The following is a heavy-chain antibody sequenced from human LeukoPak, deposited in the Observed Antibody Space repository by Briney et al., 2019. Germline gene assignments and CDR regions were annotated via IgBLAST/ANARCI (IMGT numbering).Heavy chain of an antibody. CDR2: MNPNRGNT. V-gene: IGHV1-8*01. D-gene: IGHD3-3*01. Sequence: ASVKVSCKASGYTFTSYDINWVRQATGQGREGMGWMNPNRGNTGYAQKFQGRVTMTRNTSISTAYLELSSLRSEDTAVYYCARGPGGYDFWSGYYPYYYYYMDVWGKGTTVTVSS. J-gene: IGHJ6*03. CDR3: ARGPGGYDFWSGYYPYYYYYMDV. CDR1: GYTFTSYD.